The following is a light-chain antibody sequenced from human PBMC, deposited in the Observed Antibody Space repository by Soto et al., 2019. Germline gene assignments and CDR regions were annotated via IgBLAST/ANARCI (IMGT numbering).Light chain of an antibody. CDR2: DAS. J-gene: IGKJ4*01. CDR3: QQRSDWPPLT. Sequence: EIVLTQSPATLSLSPGERATLSCRASQSVSSYLAWYQQKPGQAPRLLIYDASTRATGIPARFSGSGSGTDFTLTISSCERGDVEIYYCQQRSDWPPLTFGGGTKVEIK. V-gene: IGKV3-11*01. CDR1: QSVSSY.